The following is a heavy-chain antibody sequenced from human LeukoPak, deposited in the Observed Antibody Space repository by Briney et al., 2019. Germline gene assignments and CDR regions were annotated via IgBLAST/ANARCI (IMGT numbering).Heavy chain of an antibody. J-gene: IGHJ5*02. Sequence: PSETLSLTCAVYGGSFSAYYWTWIRQTPGKGLEWIGEINHSGSTNYSPSLNSRVTISVDTSKNQFSLRLASVTAADTAVYYCAALGIRGIIITSKNNWFDPWGQGTLVTVSS. D-gene: IGHD3-10*01. V-gene: IGHV4-34*01. CDR2: INHSGST. CDR1: GGSFSAYY. CDR3: AALGIRGIIITSKNNWFDP.